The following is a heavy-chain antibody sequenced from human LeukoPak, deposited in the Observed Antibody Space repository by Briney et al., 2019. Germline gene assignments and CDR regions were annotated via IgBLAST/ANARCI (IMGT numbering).Heavy chain of an antibody. CDR3: ARVLHKRNYDSSDYYGS. J-gene: IGHJ5*02. CDR2: ISATSDYI. CDR1: GFTFSSYN. Sequence: GGSLRLSCAASGFTFSSYNMNWVRQAPGKGLEWVSSISATSDYIYYADSLKGRFTISRDNAKNSLYLQLNSLRAEDTAVYYCARVLHKRNYDSSDYYGSWGQGTLVTVSS. D-gene: IGHD3-22*01. V-gene: IGHV3-21*01.